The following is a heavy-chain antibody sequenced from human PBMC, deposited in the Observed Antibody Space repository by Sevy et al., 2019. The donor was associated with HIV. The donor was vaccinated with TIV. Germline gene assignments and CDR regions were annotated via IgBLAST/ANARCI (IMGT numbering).Heavy chain of an antibody. CDR3: ARSGDDSSGFYCWWFDP. CDR2: INWYGGSI. Sequence: GGSLRLSCAASGFTFDDYGMSWVRQAPGKGLEWVAGINWYGGSISYADSVRGRFTISRDNAKNSLYLQMNSLRAEDTAFYYCARSGDDSSGFYCWWFDPWGQGTLVTVSS. D-gene: IGHD3-22*01. V-gene: IGHV3-20*04. CDR1: GFTFDDYG. J-gene: IGHJ5*02.